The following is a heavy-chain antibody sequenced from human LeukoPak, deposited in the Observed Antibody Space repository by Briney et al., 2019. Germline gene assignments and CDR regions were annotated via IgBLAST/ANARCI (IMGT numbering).Heavy chain of an antibody. CDR1: GGSISSYY. J-gene: IGHJ4*02. CDR2: IYYSGST. Sequence: ETLSLTCTVSGGSISSYYWSWIRQPPGKGLEWIGYIYYSGSTNYNPSLKSRVTISVDTSKNQFSLKLSSVTAADTAVYYCAGNKAPYYFDYWGQGTLVTVSS. CDR3: AGNKAPYYFDY. V-gene: IGHV4-59*08.